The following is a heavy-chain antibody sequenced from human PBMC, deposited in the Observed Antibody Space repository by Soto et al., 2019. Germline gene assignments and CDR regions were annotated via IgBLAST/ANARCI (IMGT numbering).Heavy chain of an antibody. V-gene: IGHV1-58*01. CDR3: AAPDFGDYWYFDL. D-gene: IGHD4-17*01. J-gene: IGHJ2*01. Sequence: QMQLVQSGPEVKKPGTSVKVSCKASGFTFSSSIVQWVRQACGQRLEWIGWIVVGSGHTNYEQKFQERVTITRDMSTSTAYMELSSLRSEDTAVYYCAAPDFGDYWYFDLWGRGTLVTVSS. CDR1: GFTFSSSI. CDR2: IVVGSGHT.